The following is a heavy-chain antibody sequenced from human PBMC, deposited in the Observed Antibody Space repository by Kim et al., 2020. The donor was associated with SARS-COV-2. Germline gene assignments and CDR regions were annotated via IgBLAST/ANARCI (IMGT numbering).Heavy chain of an antibody. Sequence: YYADSVKGRFTISRDNSKNTLYLQMDSLRAEDTAVYYCAGGPALPGDLDYWGQGTLVTLSS. V-gene: IGHV3-33*01. J-gene: IGHJ4*02. D-gene: IGHD6-6*01. CDR3: AGGPALPGDLDY.